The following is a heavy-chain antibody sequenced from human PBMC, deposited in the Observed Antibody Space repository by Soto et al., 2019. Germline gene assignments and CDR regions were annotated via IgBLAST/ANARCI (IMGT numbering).Heavy chain of an antibody. V-gene: IGHV4-39*01. CDR2: IYYIGST. J-gene: IGHJ5*02. Sequence: PSETLSLTCIVSGGSISSSSYYWGWIRQPPGNGLEWIGSIYYIGSTYYNPSLKSRVTISVYTSKNQFSLKLSSVTAADTAVFYCARHRARNWFDPWGQGTMVTV. D-gene: IGHD6-6*01. CDR1: GGSISSSSYY. CDR3: ARHRARNWFDP.